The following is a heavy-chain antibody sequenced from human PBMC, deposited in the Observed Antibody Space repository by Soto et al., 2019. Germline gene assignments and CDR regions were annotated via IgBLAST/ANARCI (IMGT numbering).Heavy chain of an antibody. CDR1: GGSISSGGYY. D-gene: IGHD3-22*01. CDR3: ARAQQQEYYYDSSGYSGRDNWFDP. J-gene: IGHJ5*02. V-gene: IGHV4-31*03. Sequence: LSRTCTVSGGSISSGGYYWSWIRQHPGKGLEWIGYIYYSGSTYYNPSLKSRVTISVDTSKNQFSLKLSSVTAADTAVYYCARAQQQEYYYDSSGYSGRDNWFDPWGQGTLVTVSS. CDR2: IYYSGST.